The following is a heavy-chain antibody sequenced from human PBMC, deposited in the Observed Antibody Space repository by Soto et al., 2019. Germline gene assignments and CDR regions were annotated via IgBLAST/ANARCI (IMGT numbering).Heavy chain of an antibody. V-gene: IGHV1-69*01. CDR3: ARFSPPRGYYAY. J-gene: IGHJ4*02. Sequence: QVQLVQSGAEVKKPGSSVKVSCTASGGTFSTFGITWVRQAPGQGLEWMGGIIPMFGTAHYAQKFQGRVTITADESTHTVYMELSSLRSEDTAVYYCARFSPPRGYYAYWGQGTLVTVSS. D-gene: IGHD3-22*01. CDR2: IIPMFGTA. CDR1: GGTFSTFG.